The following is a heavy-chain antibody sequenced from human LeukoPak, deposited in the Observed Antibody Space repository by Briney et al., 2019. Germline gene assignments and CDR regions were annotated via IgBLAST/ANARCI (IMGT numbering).Heavy chain of an antibody. D-gene: IGHD3-16*01. V-gene: IGHV1-18*01. CDR1: GYTFTIYG. CDR2: ISAYNGNT. J-gene: IGHJ4*02. Sequence: ASVKVSCKASGYTFTIYGISWVRQAPGQGLEWMGWISAYNGNTKYPQKFQGRVNMTTDTSTSTAYMNLRSLRSDDTAVYYCARDSLGSMEYWGQGTLVTVSS. CDR3: ARDSLGSMEY.